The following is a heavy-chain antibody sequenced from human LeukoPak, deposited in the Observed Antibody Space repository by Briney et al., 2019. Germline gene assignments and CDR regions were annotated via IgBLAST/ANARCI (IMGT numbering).Heavy chain of an antibody. CDR3: ASLSSIVGANDAFDI. D-gene: IGHD1-26*01. J-gene: IGHJ3*02. CDR2: INAGNGNT. Sequence: ASVKVSCKASGYTFTSYAMHWVRQAPGQRLEWMGWINAGNGNTKYSQEFQGRVTITRDTSASTAYMELSSLRSDDTAVYCCASLSSIVGANDAFDIWGQGTMVTVSS. CDR1: GYTFTSYA. V-gene: IGHV1-3*01.